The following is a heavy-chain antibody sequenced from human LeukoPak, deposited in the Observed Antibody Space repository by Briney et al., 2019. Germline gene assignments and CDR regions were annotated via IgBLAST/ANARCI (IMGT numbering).Heavy chain of an antibody. J-gene: IGHJ6*02. CDR3: AKARGSQKGYYYYGMDV. V-gene: IGHV3-23*01. Sequence: GGSLRLSCAASGFTFSSYAMSWVRQAPGKGLEWASAISGSGGSTYYADSVKGRFTISRDNSKNTLYLQMNSLRAEDTAVYYCAKARGSQKGYYYYGMDVWGQGTTVTVSS. D-gene: IGHD5-12*01. CDR1: GFTFSSYA. CDR2: ISGSGGST.